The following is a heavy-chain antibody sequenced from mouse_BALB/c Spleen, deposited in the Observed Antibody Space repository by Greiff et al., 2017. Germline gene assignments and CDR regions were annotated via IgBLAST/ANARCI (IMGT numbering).Heavy chain of an antibody. J-gene: IGHJ3*01. CDR3: ERHLEGFAY. D-gene: IGHD2-10*02. CDR2: ISSGGGST. V-gene: IGHV5-12-1*01. Sequence: EVQLVESGGGLVKPGGSLKLSCAASGFAFSSYDMSWVRQTPEKRLEWVAYISSGGGSTYYPDTVKGRFTISRDNAKNTLYLQMSSLKSEDTAMYYCERHLEGFAYWGQGTLVTVSA. CDR1: GFAFSSYD.